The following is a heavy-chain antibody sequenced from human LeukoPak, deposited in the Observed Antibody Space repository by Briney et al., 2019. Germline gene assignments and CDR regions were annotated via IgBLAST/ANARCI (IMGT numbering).Heavy chain of an antibody. CDR1: GDSISSSRYH. V-gene: IGHV4-39*01. CDR2: IYYSGSP. CDR3: ARQDYYGSGSYSN. Sequence: SETLSLTCTVSGDSISSSRYHWGWIRQPPGKGLEWIGTIYYSGSPYYNPSLKSRVTMAVDSSKNQFSLKLSSVAAADTAVYYCARQDYYGSGSYSNWGQGTLVTVPS. J-gene: IGHJ4*02. D-gene: IGHD3-10*01.